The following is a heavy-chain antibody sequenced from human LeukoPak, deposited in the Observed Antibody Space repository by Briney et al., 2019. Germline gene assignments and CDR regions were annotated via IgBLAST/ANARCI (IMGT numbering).Heavy chain of an antibody. CDR3: ARPAAGTPGTAY. V-gene: IGHV3-9*01. CDR1: GFTLDNYA. Sequence: GGSLRLSCAASGFTLDNYAMHWVRQAPGKGLEWVSGISWNSAYIGYAVSVKGRFTISRDNAKNSLYLQMNSLRPEDAAVYYCARPAAGTPGTAYWGQGTLVTVSS. CDR2: ISWNSAYI. J-gene: IGHJ4*02.